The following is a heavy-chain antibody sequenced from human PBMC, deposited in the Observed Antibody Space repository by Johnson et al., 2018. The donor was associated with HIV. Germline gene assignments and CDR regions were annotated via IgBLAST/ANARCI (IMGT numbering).Heavy chain of an antibody. V-gene: IGHV3-72*01. CDR3: VRVELGAFDI. CDR1: GITVSDHY. D-gene: IGHD1-7*01. J-gene: IGHJ3*02. CDR2: TRNKANSYTT. Sequence: VQLVESGGGVVQPGRSLRLSCAGSGITVSDHYMDWVRQAPGKGLEWVGRTRNKANSYTTEYAASVKGRFTISRDDSKNSLYLQMNSLKTEDTAVYYCVRVELGAFDIWGQGTMVTVSS.